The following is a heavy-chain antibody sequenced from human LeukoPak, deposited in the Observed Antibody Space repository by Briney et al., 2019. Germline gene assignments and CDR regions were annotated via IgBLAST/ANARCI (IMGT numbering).Heavy chain of an antibody. CDR2: MNPNSGNA. Sequence: AASVKVSCKASGYTFTTSDINWVRQAPGQGLQWMGWMNPNSGNAVYAQKFQGRVTMTRSTSINTAYMELSSLRSEDTAVYYCARGSSRSFDIWGLGTMVTVSS. J-gene: IGHJ3*02. CDR3: ARGSSRSFDI. D-gene: IGHD3-10*01. CDR1: GYTFTTSD. V-gene: IGHV1-8*01.